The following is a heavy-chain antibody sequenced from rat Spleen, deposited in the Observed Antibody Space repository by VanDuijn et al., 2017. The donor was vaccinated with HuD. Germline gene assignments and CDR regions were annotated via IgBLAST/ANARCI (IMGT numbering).Heavy chain of an antibody. V-gene: IGHV5-46*01. Sequence: EVQLVESGGGLVQPGRSLKLSCAASGFTFSSFPMAWVRQAPKKGLEWVANINHDGRSTYYRDSVKGRFTISRDNAKSTLYLQMNSLRSEDTATYYCTRDYGGYEGCFDYWGQGVMVTVSS. CDR2: INHDGRST. CDR3: TRDYGGYEGCFDY. CDR1: GFTFSSFP. D-gene: IGHD1-11*01. J-gene: IGHJ2*01.